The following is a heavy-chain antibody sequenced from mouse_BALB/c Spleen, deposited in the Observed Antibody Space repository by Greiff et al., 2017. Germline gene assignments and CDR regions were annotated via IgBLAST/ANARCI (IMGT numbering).Heavy chain of an antibody. CDR1: GFTFSSYA. CDR3: ARHGRGLFDY. J-gene: IGHJ2*01. CDR2: ISSGGSYT. Sequence: EVKLVESGGGLVKPGGSLKLSCAASGFTFSSYAMSWVRQTPEKRLEWVATISSGGSYTYYPDSVKGRFTISRDNAKNTLYLQMSSLRSEDTALYYCARHGRGLFDYWGQGTTLTVSS. V-gene: IGHV5-9-3*01.